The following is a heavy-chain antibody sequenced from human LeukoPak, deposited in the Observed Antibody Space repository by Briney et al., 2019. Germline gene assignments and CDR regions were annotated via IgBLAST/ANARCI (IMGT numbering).Heavy chain of an antibody. CDR3: ARNYGDYYNWFDP. CDR2: IYSGGST. Sequence: GGSLTLHCAACGFTVNSNYQSWVRQAPGKGLEWVSVIYSGGSTYYADSVKGRFTISRDNSKNTLYLQMNSLRAEDTAVYYCARNYGDYYNWFDPWGQGTLVTVSS. J-gene: IGHJ5*02. D-gene: IGHD4-17*01. CDR1: GFTVNSNY. V-gene: IGHV3-66*01.